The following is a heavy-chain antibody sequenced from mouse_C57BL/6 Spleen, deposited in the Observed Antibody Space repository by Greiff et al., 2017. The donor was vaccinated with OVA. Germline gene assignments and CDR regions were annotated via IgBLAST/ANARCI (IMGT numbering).Heavy chain of an antibody. D-gene: IGHD1-1*01. J-gene: IGHJ4*01. CDR1: GYAFTNYL. Sequence: VQLQESGAELVRPGTSVKVSCKASGYAFTNYLIEWVKQRPGQGLEWIGVINPGSGGTNYNEKFKGKATLTADKSSSTAYMQLSSLTSEDSAVYFCARSGDYYYGSSYAMDYWGQGTSVTVSS. CDR3: ARSGDYYYGSSYAMDY. CDR2: INPGSGGT. V-gene: IGHV1-54*01.